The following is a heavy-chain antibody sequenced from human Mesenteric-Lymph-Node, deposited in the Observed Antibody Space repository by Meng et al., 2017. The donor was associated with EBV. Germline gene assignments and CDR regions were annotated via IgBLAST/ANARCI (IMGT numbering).Heavy chain of an antibody. V-gene: IGHV4-4*02. Sequence: QVQLQEAGPGLVKPSGILALTCAVSGGSITTYNWWSWVRQPPGKGLQWIGEIFHSGGTNYNPSLKSRVTISVDKSKNQFSLKVNSLTAADTAVYYCARITFGGAIGDWGQGTLVTVSS. J-gene: IGHJ4*02. CDR1: GGSITTYNW. CDR3: ARITFGGAIGD. CDR2: IFHSGGT. D-gene: IGHD3-16*02.